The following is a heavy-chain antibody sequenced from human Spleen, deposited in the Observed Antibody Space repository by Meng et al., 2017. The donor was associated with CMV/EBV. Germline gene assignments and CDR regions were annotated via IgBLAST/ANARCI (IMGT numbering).Heavy chain of an antibody. J-gene: IGHJ5*02. Sequence: SETLSLTCTVSGGSISSSSYYWGWIRQPPGKGLEWIGSIYYSGSTYYNPSLKSRVTISVDTSKNQFSLKLSSVTAADTAVYYCAGDTPPYTMITFGGVIVRPWGQGTLVTVSS. CDR1: GGSISSSSYY. D-gene: IGHD3-16*02. CDR2: IYYSGST. V-gene: IGHV4-39*02. CDR3: AGDTPPYTMITFGGVIVRP.